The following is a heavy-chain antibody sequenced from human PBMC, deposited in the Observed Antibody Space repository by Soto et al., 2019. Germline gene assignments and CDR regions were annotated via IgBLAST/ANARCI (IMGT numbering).Heavy chain of an antibody. D-gene: IGHD6-19*01. CDR2: INHSGST. V-gene: IGHV4-34*01. J-gene: IGHJ6*02. Sequence: PSETLSRTCAVYGGSFSGYYWSWIRQPPGKGLEWIGEINHSGSTNYNPSLKSRVTISVDTSKNQFSLKLSSVTAADTAVYYCARGPVSGWSGGHGYYYYGMDVWGQGTTVTVSS. CDR3: ARGPVSGWSGGHGYYYYGMDV. CDR1: GGSFSGYY.